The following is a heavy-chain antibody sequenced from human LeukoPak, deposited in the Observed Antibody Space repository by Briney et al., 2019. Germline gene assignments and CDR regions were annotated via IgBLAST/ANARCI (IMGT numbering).Heavy chain of an antibody. J-gene: IGHJ4*02. D-gene: IGHD2-15*01. V-gene: IGHV4-59*01. Sequence: PSETLSLTCTVSGGSISSYYWSWIRQPPGKGLEWIGYIYYTGSTNYSPSLKSRVIISMDTSKNQFSLNLTSVTAVDTAVYYCVGGWSYFDFWGQGTLVTVSP. CDR3: VGGWSYFDF. CDR1: GGSISSYY. CDR2: IYYTGST.